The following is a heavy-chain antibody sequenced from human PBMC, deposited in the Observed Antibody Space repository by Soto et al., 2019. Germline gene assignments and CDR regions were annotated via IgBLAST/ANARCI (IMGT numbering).Heavy chain of an antibody. Sequence: SLRLSCAASGFTFSRYAMHWVRQAPGKGLEWVAVISYDGSNKYYADSVKGRFTISRDNSKNTLYLQMNSLRAEDTAVYYCARDGPDTAMVNGYYFDYWGQGTLVTVSS. CDR1: GFTFSRYA. J-gene: IGHJ4*02. D-gene: IGHD5-18*01. CDR3: ARDGPDTAMVNGYYFDY. CDR2: ISYDGSNK. V-gene: IGHV3-30-3*01.